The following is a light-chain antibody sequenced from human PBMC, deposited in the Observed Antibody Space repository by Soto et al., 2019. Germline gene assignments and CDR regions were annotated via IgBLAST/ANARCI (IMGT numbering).Light chain of an antibody. Sequence: QSVLTQPPSASGTPGQRVTISCSGSSCNIGSNTINWYQQLLPGTAPKLLVYTDSQRPSGVPDRFSGSKSGTSASLAISGLQPEDEAEYYCAAWDDSLNGPVFGGGTKLTVL. J-gene: IGLJ2*01. V-gene: IGLV1-44*01. CDR1: SCNIGSNT. CDR3: AAWDDSLNGPV. CDR2: TDS.